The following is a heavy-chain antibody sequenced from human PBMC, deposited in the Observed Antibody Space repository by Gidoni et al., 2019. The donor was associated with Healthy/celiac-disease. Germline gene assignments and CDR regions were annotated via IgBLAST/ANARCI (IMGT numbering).Heavy chain of an antibody. Sequence: DVQLVESGGGLVQPGRSLSLSCAASGFTFADYAMHWFRQAPGKGLEGVSGISWNSGSIGYADSVKGRFTISRDNAKNSLYLQMNSLRAEDTALYYCAKDRGAAAGTHFDYWGQGTLVTVSS. V-gene: IGHV3-9*01. CDR2: ISWNSGSI. D-gene: IGHD6-13*01. CDR1: GFTFADYA. J-gene: IGHJ4*02. CDR3: AKDRGAAAGTHFDY.